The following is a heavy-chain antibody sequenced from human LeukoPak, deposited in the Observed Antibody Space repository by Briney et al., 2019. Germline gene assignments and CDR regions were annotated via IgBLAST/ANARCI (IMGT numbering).Heavy chain of an antibody. CDR1: GGSFSGYY. V-gene: IGHV4-34*01. CDR3: ARSNRAVTGTYYYDSSGHRHAFDI. Sequence: PSETLSLTCAVYGGSFSGYYWSWIRQPPGKGLEWIGEINHSGSTNYNPSLKSRVTISVDTSKNQFSLKLSSVTAADTAVYYCARSNRAVTGTYYYDSSGHRHAFDIWGQGTMVTVSS. CDR2: INHSGST. J-gene: IGHJ3*02. D-gene: IGHD3-22*01.